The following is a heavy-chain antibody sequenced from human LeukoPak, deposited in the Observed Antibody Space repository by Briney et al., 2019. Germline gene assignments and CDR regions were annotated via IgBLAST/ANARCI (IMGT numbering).Heavy chain of an antibody. CDR3: AKDQQLVRGSDAFDI. J-gene: IGHJ3*02. D-gene: IGHD6-13*01. V-gene: IGHV3-30*02. CDR1: GFTFSSYG. Sequence: PGGSLRLSCAASGFTFSSYGMHWVRQAPGKGLEWVAFIRYDGSNKYYADSVKGRFTISRDNSKNTLYLQMNSLRAEDTAVYYCAKDQQLVRGSDAFDIWGQGTMVTVSS. CDR2: IRYDGSNK.